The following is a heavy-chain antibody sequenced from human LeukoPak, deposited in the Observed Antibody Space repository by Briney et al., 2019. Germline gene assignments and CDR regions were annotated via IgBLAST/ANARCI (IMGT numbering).Heavy chain of an antibody. D-gene: IGHD1-20*01. CDR2: IYYSGST. Sequence: SETLSLTCTVSGGSISSSSYYWGWIRQPPGKGLEWIGSIYYSGSTYYNPSLKSRVTISVDTSKNQFSLKLSPVTAADTAVYYCARHSNWNGGVDWFDPWGQGTQVTVSS. CDR3: ARHSNWNGGVDWFDP. V-gene: IGHV4-39*07. CDR1: GGSISSSSYY. J-gene: IGHJ5*02.